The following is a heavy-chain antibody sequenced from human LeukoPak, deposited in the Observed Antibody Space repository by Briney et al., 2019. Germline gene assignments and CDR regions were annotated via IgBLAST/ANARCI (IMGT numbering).Heavy chain of an antibody. CDR1: GFTFSSYS. CDR2: SKSKTDGGTT. D-gene: IGHD6-13*01. J-gene: IGHJ4*02. CDR3: TTYSTGYSNN. Sequence: GGSLRLSCAASGFTFSSYSMNWVRQAPGKGLEWVGRSKSKTDGGTTDYAAPVKGRFTISRDDSKNTLYLQMNSLKSEDTAVYYCTTYSTGYSNNWGQGTLVTVSS. V-gene: IGHV3-15*01.